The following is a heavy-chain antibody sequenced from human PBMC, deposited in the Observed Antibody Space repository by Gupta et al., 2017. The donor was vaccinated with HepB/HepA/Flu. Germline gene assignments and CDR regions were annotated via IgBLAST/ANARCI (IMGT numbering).Heavy chain of an antibody. Sequence: EVQLVESGGGLVKPGGSLRLSCAASGFTFSSYLMNWVRQAPGKGLGWGSSISSSSSYIYYTESVKGRFTISRDNAKNSLYLQMNSLRAEDTAVYYCASSSPFDYWGQGTLVTVSS. CDR2: ISSSSSYI. V-gene: IGHV3-21*01. CDR3: ASSSPFDY. CDR1: GFTFSSYL. J-gene: IGHJ4*02.